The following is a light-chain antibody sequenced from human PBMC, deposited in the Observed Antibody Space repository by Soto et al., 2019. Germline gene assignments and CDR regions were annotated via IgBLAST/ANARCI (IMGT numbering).Light chain of an antibody. CDR3: CSYAGTYAFYV. Sequence: QSALTQPASVSGSPGQSITISCTGTSRDFSDHNHVPWYQHHPGKAPKLIIYEVSNRPSGVSNRFSGSKSGNTASLTISGLQAEDEADYYCCSYAGTYAFYVFGTGTKLTVL. V-gene: IGLV2-23*02. CDR1: SRDFSDHNH. CDR2: EVS. J-gene: IGLJ1*01.